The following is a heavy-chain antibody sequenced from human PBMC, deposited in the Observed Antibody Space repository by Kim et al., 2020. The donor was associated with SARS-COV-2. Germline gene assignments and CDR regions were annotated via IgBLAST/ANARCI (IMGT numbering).Heavy chain of an antibody. Sequence: GGSLRLSCAASGSTFSSYAMSWVRQAPGKGLEWVSTISGSGGTTYYADSVKGQFTISRDNSKSTLYLQMNSLRAEDTAVYYCAHYYCSGGTCYRYFDLWGRGTLVTVSS. J-gene: IGHJ2*01. CDR3: AHYYCSGGTCYRYFDL. V-gene: IGHV3-23*01. D-gene: IGHD2-15*01. CDR1: GSTFSSYA. CDR2: ISGSGGTT.